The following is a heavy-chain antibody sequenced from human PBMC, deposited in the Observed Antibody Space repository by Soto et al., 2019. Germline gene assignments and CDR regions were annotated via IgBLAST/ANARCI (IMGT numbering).Heavy chain of an antibody. J-gene: IGHJ3*02. V-gene: IGHV3-7*01. D-gene: IGHD3-10*01. Sequence: EVQLVESGGGLVQPGGSLRLSCAASGFTFSSYWMSWVRQAPGKGLEWVANIKQDGSEKYYVDSVKGRFTISRDNAKNSLYLKMNSLRAEDTAVYYCARDHSRITMVRGVIITVDAFDIWGQGTMVTVSS. CDR2: IKQDGSEK. CDR3: ARDHSRITMVRGVIITVDAFDI. CDR1: GFTFSSYW.